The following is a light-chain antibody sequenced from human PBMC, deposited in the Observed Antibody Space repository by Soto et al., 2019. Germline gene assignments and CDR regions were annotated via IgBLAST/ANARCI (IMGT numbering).Light chain of an antibody. V-gene: IGLV1-51*02. CDR3: GTWDSSLSAYV. Sequence: QSLLTHPPSVSAAPGQKFTMSCSGISCNIGNNYVSWYQQLPGTAPKLLIYENNKRPSGIPDRFSGSKSGTSATLGITGLQTGDEADYYCGTWDSSLSAYVFGTGTKVTGL. CDR2: ENN. CDR1: SCNIGNNY. J-gene: IGLJ1*01.